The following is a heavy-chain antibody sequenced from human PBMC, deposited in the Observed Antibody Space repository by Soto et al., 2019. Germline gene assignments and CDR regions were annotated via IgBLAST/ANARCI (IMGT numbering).Heavy chain of an antibody. Sequence: EVQLVESGGGLVQPGGSLRLSCAASGFTVSSNYMSWVRQAPGRGLEWVSVIYSGGSTYYADSVKGRFTISRDNSKNTLYPQMNSLRAEDTAVYYCARSGPPYYYYYYMDVWGKGTTVTVSS. V-gene: IGHV3-66*01. CDR1: GFTVSSNY. D-gene: IGHD3-10*01. CDR3: ARSGPPYYYYYYMDV. CDR2: IYSGGST. J-gene: IGHJ6*03.